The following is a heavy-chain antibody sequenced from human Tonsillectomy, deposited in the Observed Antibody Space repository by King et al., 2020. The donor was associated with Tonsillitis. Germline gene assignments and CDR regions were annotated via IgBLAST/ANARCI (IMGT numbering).Heavy chain of an antibody. D-gene: IGHD6-13*01. J-gene: IGHJ6*03. Sequence: VQLQESGPGLVKPSETLSLTCTVSGGSISRYYWSWIRQPPGKGLEWIGYIYYSGSTNYNPSLKSRVTISIDTSKNRFSLKLSSVAAAHTAVYYCARLVAASRGRYYYMDVWGKGTTVTVSS. CDR1: GGSISRYY. V-gene: IGHV4-59*08. CDR3: ARLVAASRGRYYYMDV. CDR2: IYYSGST.